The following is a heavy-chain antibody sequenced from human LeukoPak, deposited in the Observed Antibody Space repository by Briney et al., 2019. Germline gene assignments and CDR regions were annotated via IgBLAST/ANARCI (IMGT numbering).Heavy chain of an antibody. CDR1: GGSISSYY. D-gene: IGHD2-21*02. CDR2: IYYSGST. V-gene: IGHV4-39*07. Sequence: SETLSLTCTVSGGSISSYYWGWIRQPPGKGLEWIGSIYYSGSTYYNPSLKSRVTISVDTSKNQFSLKLSSVTAADTAVYYCAREGTIVVVTATLPGGSFDIWGQGTMVTVSS. CDR3: AREGTIVVVTATLPGGSFDI. J-gene: IGHJ3*02.